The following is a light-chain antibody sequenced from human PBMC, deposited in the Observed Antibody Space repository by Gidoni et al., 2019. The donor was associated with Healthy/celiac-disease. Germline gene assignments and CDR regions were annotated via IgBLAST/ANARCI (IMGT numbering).Light chain of an antibody. J-gene: IGLJ3*02. V-gene: IGLV1-40*01. CDR2: GNS. Sequence: QPVLTQPPSVSRAPGQRVTISCPGSSSNIGAGYDVHWYQQLPGTAPKLLIYGNSNRPSGVPDRFSGSKSGTSASLAITGLQAEDEADYYCQSYDSSLSVWVFGGGTKLTVL. CDR3: QSYDSSLSVWV. CDR1: SSNIGAGYD.